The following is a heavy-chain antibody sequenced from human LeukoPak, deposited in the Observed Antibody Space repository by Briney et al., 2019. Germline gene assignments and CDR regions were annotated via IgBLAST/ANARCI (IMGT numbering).Heavy chain of an antibody. V-gene: IGHV3-7*01. CDR1: GFSFNTYW. J-gene: IGHJ5*02. D-gene: IGHD3-10*01. CDR2: IKQDGSEK. Sequence: PGGSLRLSCAVSGFSFNTYWMAWVRQAPGKGLEWVANIKQDGSEKYYADSVKGRFTISRDISKSTVYLQMNSLRAEDTAVYYCSKDLTSDFGGDFDPWGQGTLVTVSS. CDR3: SKDLTSDFGGDFDP.